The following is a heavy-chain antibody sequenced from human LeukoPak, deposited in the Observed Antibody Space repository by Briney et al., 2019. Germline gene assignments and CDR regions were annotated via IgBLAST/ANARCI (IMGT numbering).Heavy chain of an antibody. J-gene: IGHJ4*02. CDR1: GGSISSGSYY. V-gene: IGHV4-61*02. D-gene: IGHD2-15*01. Sequence: SETLSLTCTVSGGSISSGSYYWSWIRQPAGKGLGWIGRVSTSGNTMYNPSLKSRVTISIDPSRDQFSLNLNSVTAADTAVYFCARAIVVPYYFDSWGQGTLLTVSS. CDR2: VSTSGNT. CDR3: ARAIVVPYYFDS.